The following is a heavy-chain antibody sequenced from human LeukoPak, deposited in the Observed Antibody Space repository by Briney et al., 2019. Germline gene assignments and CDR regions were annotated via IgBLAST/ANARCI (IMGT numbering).Heavy chain of an antibody. CDR3: AKAPVTTCRGAFCYPFDY. Sequence: GGSLRLSCAASGFTFSIYGMHWVRQAPGKGLEWVAVISYDGSNKYYTDSVKGPFTISRDSSTNTLFLQMHRLSHKDASVYYCAKAPVTTCRGAFCYPFDYWGLGTLVTVSS. J-gene: IGHJ4*02. V-gene: IGHV3-30*18. CDR2: ISYDGSNK. CDR1: GFTFSIYG. D-gene: IGHD2-15*01.